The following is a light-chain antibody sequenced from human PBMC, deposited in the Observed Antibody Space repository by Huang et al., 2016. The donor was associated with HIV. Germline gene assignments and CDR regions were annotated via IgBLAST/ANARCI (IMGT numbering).Light chain of an antibody. V-gene: IGKV1-39*01. CDR1: QSVSGF. J-gene: IGKJ1*01. CDR3: QQGYSVPWT. CDR2: AAS. Sequence: DIQMTQSPSSLSASVGDRVTITCRASQSVSGFLNWYQQKPGKAPKLLIYAASSLQRGVPSRFGGSGSGTDFTLTISSLQPEDFASYYCQQGYSVPWTFGQGTRVEIK.